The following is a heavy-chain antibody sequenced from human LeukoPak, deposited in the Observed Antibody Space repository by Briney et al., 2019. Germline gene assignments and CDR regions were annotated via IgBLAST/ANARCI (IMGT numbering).Heavy chain of an antibody. D-gene: IGHD1-26*01. CDR2: IRSKAYGGTT. CDR3: TRQWELNWFDP. Sequence: GGSLRLSCTDSGITFGDYAMSWFRQAPGKGLEWVGFIRSKAYGGTTEYAASVKGRFIISRDDSKSIAYLQMNSLKTEDTAVYYCTRQWELNWFDPWGQGTLVTVSS. J-gene: IGHJ5*02. V-gene: IGHV3-49*03. CDR1: GITFGDYA.